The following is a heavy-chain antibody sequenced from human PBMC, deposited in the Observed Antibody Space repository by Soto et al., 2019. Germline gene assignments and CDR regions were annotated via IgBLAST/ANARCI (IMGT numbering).Heavy chain of an antibody. Sequence: GASVKVSCKAPADTFTSYYIHWVRQAPGHGLEWMGIINPNGGSTRFAQTFQGRITMTTDTSTSTAYMELRSLRSDDTAVYCCARAVVTPQYYYYGMDVWGQGTTVTVSS. CDR1: ADTFTSYY. CDR2: INPNGGST. CDR3: ARAVVTPQYYYYGMDV. J-gene: IGHJ6*02. V-gene: IGHV1-46*01. D-gene: IGHD2-21*02.